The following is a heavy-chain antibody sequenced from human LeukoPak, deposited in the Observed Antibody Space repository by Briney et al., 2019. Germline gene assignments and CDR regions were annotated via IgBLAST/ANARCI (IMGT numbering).Heavy chain of an antibody. J-gene: IGHJ4*02. CDR2: ISYDGSNK. Sequence: PGRSLRLSCGASGFTLSSYGRHWGRQAPGKGRGGGAVISYDGSNKDYADSVKGRFTISRDDSKNTLFLQMNSLRIDDTAVYYCARDGADGSPYDYWGQGTLVTVSS. CDR3: ARDGADGSPYDY. V-gene: IGHV3-30*04. CDR1: GFTLSSYG. D-gene: IGHD1-26*01.